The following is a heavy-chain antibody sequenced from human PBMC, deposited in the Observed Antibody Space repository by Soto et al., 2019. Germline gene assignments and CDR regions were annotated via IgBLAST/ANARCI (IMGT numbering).Heavy chain of an antibody. Sequence: VQLVQSGTEMKKSGASVKVSCKASGDSFTSYGFSWVRQAPGQGLERMGWISAYSGNTKYAQRLQDRVTMSTDTSTRTVFMELRGLTSDDSAVYFCARDMLTFGGAPSAVDIWGQGTMVAVSS. D-gene: IGHD3-16*01. CDR3: ARDMLTFGGAPSAVDI. CDR2: ISAYSGNT. CDR1: GDSFTSYG. V-gene: IGHV1-18*01. J-gene: IGHJ3*02.